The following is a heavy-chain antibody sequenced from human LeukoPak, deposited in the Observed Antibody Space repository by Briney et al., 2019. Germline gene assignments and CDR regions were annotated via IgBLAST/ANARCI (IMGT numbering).Heavy chain of an antibody. CDR1: GGSISSGGYY. CDR2: IYYSGST. CDR3: ARDPMTTVTTNAFDI. Sequence: SETLSLTCTVSGGSISSGGYYWSWIRRHPGKGLEWIGYIYYSGSTYYNPSLKSRVTISVDTSKNQFSLKLSSVTAADTAVYYCARDPMTTVTTNAFDIWGQGTMVTVSS. V-gene: IGHV4-31*03. J-gene: IGHJ3*02. D-gene: IGHD4-17*01.